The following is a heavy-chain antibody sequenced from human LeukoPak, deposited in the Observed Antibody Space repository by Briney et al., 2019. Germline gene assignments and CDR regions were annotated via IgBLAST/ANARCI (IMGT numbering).Heavy chain of an antibody. V-gene: IGHV4-31*03. CDR3: ARTLLGDGAFDI. D-gene: IGHD3-10*01. Sequence: SQTLSLTCTVSGGSISSGGYYWSWIRQHPGKGLEWVGYIYYSGSTYYNTSLKSRVTISVDTSKNQFSLKLSSVTAADTAVYYCARTLLGDGAFDIWGQGTMVTVSS. CDR1: GGSISSGGYY. CDR2: IYYSGST. J-gene: IGHJ3*02.